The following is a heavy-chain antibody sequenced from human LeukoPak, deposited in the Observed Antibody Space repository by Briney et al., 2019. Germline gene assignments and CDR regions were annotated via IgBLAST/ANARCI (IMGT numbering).Heavy chain of an antibody. Sequence: SVKVSCKASGGTFTSFAISWVRQAPGQGLGWMGRIISILDITNYAQKFQGRVTITADKSTNTAYMELSSLRSEDTAVYYCARVAYPSESPPEHWGQGTLVTVSS. CDR3: ARVAYPSESPPEH. V-gene: IGHV1-69*04. J-gene: IGHJ4*02. CDR1: GGTFTSFA. D-gene: IGHD3-16*01. CDR2: IISILDIT.